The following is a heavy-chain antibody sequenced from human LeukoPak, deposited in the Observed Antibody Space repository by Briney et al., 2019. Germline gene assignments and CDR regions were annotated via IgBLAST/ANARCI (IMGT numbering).Heavy chain of an antibody. D-gene: IGHD3-10*01. J-gene: IGHJ6*03. CDR1: GGSISSYY. V-gene: IGHV4-4*07. CDR2: IYTSGST. Sequence: SETLSLTCTVSGGSISSYYWSWIRQPAGKGLEWIGRIYTSGSTNYNPSLKSRVTMSVDTSKNQFSLKLSSVTAADTAVYYCARGAQFTMVGGGTYYYYYMDVWGKGTTVTISS. CDR3: ARGAQFTMVGGGTYYYYYMDV.